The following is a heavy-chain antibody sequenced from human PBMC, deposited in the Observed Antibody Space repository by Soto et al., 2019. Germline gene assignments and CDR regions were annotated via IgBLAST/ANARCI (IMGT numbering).Heavy chain of an antibody. J-gene: IGHJ5*02. CDR2: IYYSGST. Sequence: PSETLSLTCTVSGGSISRSSYYWGWIRQPPGKGLEWIGSIYYSGSTYYNPSLKSRVTISVDTSKNQFSLKLSSVTAADTAVYYCARHPYYYGSGSYYWFDPWGQGTLVTVSS. V-gene: IGHV4-39*01. CDR1: GGSISRSSYY. CDR3: ARHPYYYGSGSYYWFDP. D-gene: IGHD3-10*01.